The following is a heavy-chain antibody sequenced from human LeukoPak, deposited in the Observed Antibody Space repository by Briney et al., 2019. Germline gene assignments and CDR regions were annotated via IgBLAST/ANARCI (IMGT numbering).Heavy chain of an antibody. CDR2: ISGDGATT. J-gene: IGHJ4*02. CDR3: APSFRPFNSPTWFLSFDS. D-gene: IGHD2-2*01. V-gene: IGHV3-23*01. Sequence: GGSLRLSCAASGFPFSSYAMTWVRQAPGKGLEWVSSISGDGATTYHADSVKGRFTISRDNAKNTVYLEISILQAADKAVYYCAPSFRPFNSPTWFLSFDSWGPGTLVTVSS. CDR1: GFPFSSYA.